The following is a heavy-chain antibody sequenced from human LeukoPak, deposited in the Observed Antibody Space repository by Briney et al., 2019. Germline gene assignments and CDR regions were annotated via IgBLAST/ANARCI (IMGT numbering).Heavy chain of an antibody. D-gene: IGHD2-15*01. CDR3: ATYPKRPGSGGSQDGRYYYYGMDV. J-gene: IGHJ6*02. CDR1: GGSISSSSYY. CDR2: IYYSGST. Sequence: SETLSLTCTVSGGSISSSSYYWGWIRQPPGKGLEWIGSIYYSGSTYYNPSLKSRVTISVDTSKNQFSLKLSSVTAADTAVYYCATYPKRPGSGGSQDGRYYYYGMDVWGQGTTVTVSS. V-gene: IGHV4-39*01.